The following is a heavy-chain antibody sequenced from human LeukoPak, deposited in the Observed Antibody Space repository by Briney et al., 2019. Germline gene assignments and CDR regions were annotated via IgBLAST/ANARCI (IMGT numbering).Heavy chain of an antibody. V-gene: IGHV3-11*01. Sequence: GGSLRLSCAASGFTFSDYYMSWIRQAPGKGLEWVSYISSSGSTIYYADSVKGRFTISRDNANNSLYLQMNSLGAEDTAVYYCAKRTGRRYYFDYLGQGTLVTVSS. CDR2: ISSSGSTI. D-gene: IGHD3-9*01. CDR3: AKRTGRRYYFDY. J-gene: IGHJ4*02. CDR1: GFTFSDYY.